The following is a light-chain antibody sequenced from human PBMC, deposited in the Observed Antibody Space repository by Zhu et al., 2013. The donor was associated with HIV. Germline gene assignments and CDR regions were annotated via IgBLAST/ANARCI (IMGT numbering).Light chain of an antibody. CDR1: QSLFYSSNNRNY. V-gene: IGKV4-1*01. Sequence: DIVMTQSPDSLAVSLGERATINCKSSQSLFYSSNNRNYLAWYQQRAGQPPKLLIYWGSTRESGVPDRFSGGGSGTDFTLTISSLQAEDVAVYYCQQHYSTPLTFGGGTKVEIK. CDR2: WGS. J-gene: IGKJ4*01. CDR3: QQHYSTPLT.